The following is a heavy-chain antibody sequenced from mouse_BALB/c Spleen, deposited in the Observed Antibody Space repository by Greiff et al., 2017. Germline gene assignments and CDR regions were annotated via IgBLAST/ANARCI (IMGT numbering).Heavy chain of an antibody. V-gene: IGHV14-4*02. CDR1: GFNIKDYY. D-gene: IGHD1-1*01. J-gene: IGHJ3*01. CDR3: NAGGSSPAWFAY. Sequence: EVQLQQSGAELVRSGASVKLSCTASGFNIKDYYMHWVKQRPEQGLEWIGWIDPENSDTEYAPKFQGKATMTADTSSNTAYLQLSSLTSEDTAVYYCNAGGSSPAWFAYWGQGTLVTVSA. CDR2: IDPENSDT.